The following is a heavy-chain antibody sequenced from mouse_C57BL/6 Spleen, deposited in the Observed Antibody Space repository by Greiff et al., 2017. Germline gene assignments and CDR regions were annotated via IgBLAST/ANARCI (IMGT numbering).Heavy chain of an antibody. Sequence: VQLKESGPELVKPGASVKMSCKASGYTFTDYNMHWVKQSHGKSLEWIGYINPNNGGTSYNQKFKGKATLTVNKSSSTSYMELRSLTSEYSAVYYCETPLYYGYDAFAYWGQGTLVTVSA. D-gene: IGHD2-2*01. CDR1: GYTFTDYN. CDR2: INPNNGGT. CDR3: ETPLYYGYDAFAY. J-gene: IGHJ3*01. V-gene: IGHV1-22*01.